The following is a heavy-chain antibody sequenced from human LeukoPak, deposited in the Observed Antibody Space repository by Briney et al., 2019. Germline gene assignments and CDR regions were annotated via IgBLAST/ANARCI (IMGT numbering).Heavy chain of an antibody. Sequence: SVKVSCKTSGGTFSSYAISWVRQAPGQGLEWMGGIIPIFGTANYAQKFQGRVTITTDESTSTAYMELSSLRSEDTAVYYCARDRLAYCSSTSCYTPPTWFDPWGREPWSPSPQ. CDR1: GGTFSSYA. CDR2: IIPIFGTA. CDR3: ARDRLAYCSSTSCYTPPTWFDP. J-gene: IGHJ5*02. V-gene: IGHV1-69*05. D-gene: IGHD2-2*02.